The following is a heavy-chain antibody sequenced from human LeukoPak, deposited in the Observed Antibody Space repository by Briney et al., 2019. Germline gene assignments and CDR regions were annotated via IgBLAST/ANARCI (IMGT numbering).Heavy chain of an antibody. V-gene: IGHV4-59*01. J-gene: IGHJ4*02. Sequence: SETLSLTCTVSGGSISSYYWSWIRQPPGKGLEWIGYIYYSGSTNYNPSLKSRVTISVDTSKNQFPLKLSSVTAADTAVYYCARAGTAMVLDYFDYWGQGTLVTVSS. CDR3: ARAGTAMVLDYFDY. D-gene: IGHD5-18*01. CDR2: IYYSGST. CDR1: GGSISSYY.